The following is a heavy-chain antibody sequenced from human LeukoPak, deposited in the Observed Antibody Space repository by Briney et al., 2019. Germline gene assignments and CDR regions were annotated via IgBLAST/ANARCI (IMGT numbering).Heavy chain of an antibody. CDR1: GITFSSYA. Sequence: GGSLRLSCAASGITFSSYAMSWVRQAPGKGLEWVSAISGSGGSTYYADSVKGRFTISRDNSKNALYLQMNSLRAEDTAVYYCARAIVGAIDYWGQGTLVTVSS. D-gene: IGHD1-26*01. V-gene: IGHV3-23*01. CDR2: ISGSGGST. J-gene: IGHJ4*02. CDR3: ARAIVGAIDY.